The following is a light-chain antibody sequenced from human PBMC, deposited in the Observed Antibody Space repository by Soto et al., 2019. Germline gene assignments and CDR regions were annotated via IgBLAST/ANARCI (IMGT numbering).Light chain of an antibody. CDR3: QQHNNWPLA. CDR1: QSISSN. CDR2: GAS. J-gene: IGKJ5*01. V-gene: IGKV3-15*01. Sequence: EIVMTQSPATLSVSPGESATLSCRASQSISSNLAWYQQKPGQAPRLLIYGASTRATGIPARFSGSGSGTEFTLTISRLQSEDFAFYYCQQHNNWPLAFGQGTRLEIK.